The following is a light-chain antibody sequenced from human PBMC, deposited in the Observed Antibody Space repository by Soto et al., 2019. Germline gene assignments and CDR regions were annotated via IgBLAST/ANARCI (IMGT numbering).Light chain of an antibody. J-gene: IGLJ1*01. CDR3: LLSYNGPYV. Sequence: QAVVTQEPSLTVSPGGTVTLTCGSSTGAVTNGHYPYWFQQKPGQAPRTLIYDTTNRHSWTPARFSGSLLGGKAGLTLSGAQPEDEAEYYCLLSYNGPYVFGTGTKVTLL. CDR1: TGAVTNGHY. CDR2: DTT. V-gene: IGLV7-46*01.